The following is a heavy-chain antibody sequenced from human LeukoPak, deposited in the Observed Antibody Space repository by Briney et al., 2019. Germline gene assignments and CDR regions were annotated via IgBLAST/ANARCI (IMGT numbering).Heavy chain of an antibody. Sequence: GASVKVSCKASGGTLSSYAISWVRQAPGQGLEWMGGFDPEDGETIYAQKFQGRVTMTEDTSTDTAYMELSSLRSEDTAVYYCATVWMKNTVTTVDFGYWGQGTLVTVSS. CDR3: ATVWMKNTVTTVDFGY. CDR1: GGTLSSYA. CDR2: FDPEDGET. V-gene: IGHV1-24*01. D-gene: IGHD4-17*01. J-gene: IGHJ4*02.